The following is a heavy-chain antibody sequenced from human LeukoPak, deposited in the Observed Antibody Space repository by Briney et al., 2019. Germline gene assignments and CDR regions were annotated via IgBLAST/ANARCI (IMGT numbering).Heavy chain of an antibody. CDR3: ARDPVSYGYEHYWHFDL. V-gene: IGHV4-4*07. D-gene: IGHD5-18*01. CDR2: IYTSGST. CDR1: GGSISSYY. Sequence: RTSETLSLTCTVSGGSISSYYWSWIRQPAGKGLEWIGRIYTSGSTNYNPSLNSRVTMSVDTSKNQFSLKLSSLTAADTAVYYCARDPVSYGYEHYWHFDLWGRGTLVTVSS. J-gene: IGHJ2*01.